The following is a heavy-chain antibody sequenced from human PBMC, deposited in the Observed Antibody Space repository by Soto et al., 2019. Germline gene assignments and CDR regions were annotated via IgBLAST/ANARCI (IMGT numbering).Heavy chain of an antibody. V-gene: IGHV4-59*01. D-gene: IGHD3-10*01. CDR1: GGSLSSYS. J-gene: IGHJ2*01. CDR3: ARDRGGAGWAFEL. CDR2: VDYSGTS. Sequence: QVHLQASGPGLVKPSETLSLTCTVSGGSLSSYSWSWIRQSPGGGLEWIGNVDYSGTSNHNPSLKSRVTMSARTSRNQFSLKLTSVTAADTAVYFCARDRGGAGWAFELWGRGTLITVSS.